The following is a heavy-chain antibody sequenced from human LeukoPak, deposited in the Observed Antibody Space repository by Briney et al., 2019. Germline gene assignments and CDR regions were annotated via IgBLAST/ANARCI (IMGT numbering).Heavy chain of an antibody. V-gene: IGHV3-23*01. CDR2: ISYSGGTT. D-gene: IGHD3-10*01. J-gene: IGHJ4*02. CDR1: GLTFRERA. Sequence: GGSLRLSCSVFGLTFRERAMSWVRQAPGRGLEWVSTISYSGGTTYHTDSVKGRFTISRDISKNTVYLQMDSLKAEDTAVYYCAKDGVVRGLGPYYFDSWGQGSLVTVSS. CDR3: AKDGVVRGLGPYYFDS.